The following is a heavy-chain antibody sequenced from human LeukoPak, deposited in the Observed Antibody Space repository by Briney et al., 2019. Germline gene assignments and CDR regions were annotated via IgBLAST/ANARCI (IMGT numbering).Heavy chain of an antibody. CDR3: ARDSSGWSRSHWFDP. Sequence: SETLSLTCAVYGGSFSGYYWSWIRQPPGKGLEWIGEINHSGSTNYNPSLTSRVTISVDTSKNQFSLKLSSVTAADTAVYYCARDSSGWSRSHWFDPWGQGTLVTVSS. CDR2: INHSGST. CDR1: GGSFSGYY. J-gene: IGHJ5*02. D-gene: IGHD6-19*01. V-gene: IGHV4-34*01.